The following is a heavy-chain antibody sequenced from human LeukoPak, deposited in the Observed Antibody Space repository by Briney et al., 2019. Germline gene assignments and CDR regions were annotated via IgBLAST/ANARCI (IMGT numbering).Heavy chain of an antibody. D-gene: IGHD6-6*01. CDR2: IYKSGGA. V-gene: IGHV4-61*01. CDR3: ARGAPARLYFGMDV. CDR1: GGSVSDGTDY. J-gene: IGHJ6*02. Sequence: PSETLSLTCTVSGGSVSDGTDYWSWVRQPPGKGQEWIGYIYKSGGANYNSDLKSRVTLSIDTSENQFSLQLDSVTPADTAVYYCARGAPARLYFGMDVWGPGTSVIISS.